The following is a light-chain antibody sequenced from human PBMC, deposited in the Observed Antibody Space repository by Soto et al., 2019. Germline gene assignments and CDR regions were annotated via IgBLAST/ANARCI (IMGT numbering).Light chain of an antibody. CDR1: QSISSW. Sequence: DIQMTQSPSTLSASVGDRVTITCRASQSISSWLAWYQQKPGKAPKLLIYDASSLESGVPSRFSGSGSGTEFTLTISSLQTDDFATYYCQQYNSYPLTFGGGNKVEIK. V-gene: IGKV1-5*01. CDR2: DAS. CDR3: QQYNSYPLT. J-gene: IGKJ4*01.